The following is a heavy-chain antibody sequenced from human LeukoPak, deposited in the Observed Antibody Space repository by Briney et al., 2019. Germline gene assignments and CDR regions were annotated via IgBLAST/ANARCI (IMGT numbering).Heavy chain of an antibody. D-gene: IGHD5-12*01. CDR1: GGSFSGYY. J-gene: IGHJ5*02. CDR2: IYYSGST. CDR3: ARAFRGYSGYDSPSYSWFDP. V-gene: IGHV4-30-4*08. Sequence: SETLSLTCAVYGGSFSGYYWSWIRQPPGKGLEWIGYIYYSGSTYYNPSLKSRVTISVDTSKNQFSLKLSSVTAADTAVYYCARAFRGYSGYDSPSYSWFDPWGQGTLVTVSS.